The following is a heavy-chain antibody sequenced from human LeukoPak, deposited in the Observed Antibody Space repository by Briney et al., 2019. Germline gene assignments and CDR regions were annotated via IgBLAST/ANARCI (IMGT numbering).Heavy chain of an antibody. J-gene: IGHJ6*02. CDR2: INPNSGGT. CDR3: ASQAYYDTLTGYPPYYYYGMDV. V-gene: IGHV1-2*02. D-gene: IGHD3-9*01. Sequence: ASVKVSCKASGYTFTGYYMHWVRQAPGQGLEWMGWINPNSGGTNYAQKFQGRVTMTRDTSISTAYMELSRLRSDDTAVYYCASQAYYDTLTGYPPYYYYGMDVWGQGTTVTVSS. CDR1: GYTFTGYY.